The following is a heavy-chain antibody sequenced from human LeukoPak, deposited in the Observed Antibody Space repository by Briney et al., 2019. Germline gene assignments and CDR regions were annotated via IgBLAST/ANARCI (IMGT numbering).Heavy chain of an antibody. CDR2: FYVDGAT. J-gene: IGHJ4*02. D-gene: IGHD5-24*01. CDR3: ARGDGYDFFDY. V-gene: IGHV3-53*01. CDR1: GFTFSNFC. Sequence: GGSVRLSCAVSGFTFSNFCMSWVRQAPGKGLEWVSVFYVDGATYYADSLKGRFTISRDNSENTLYLQMKSLRAEDTAVYYCARGDGYDFFDYWGQGTLVTVSS.